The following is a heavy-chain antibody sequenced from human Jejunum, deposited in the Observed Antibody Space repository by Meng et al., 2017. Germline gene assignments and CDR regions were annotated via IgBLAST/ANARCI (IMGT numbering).Heavy chain of an antibody. D-gene: IGHD2-2*01. Sequence: GESLKISCAASGFTFSDHYMDWVRQAPGQGLEWVGRTRNKANSYTTEYAASVKGRFTISRDDSKNSLFLQMNSLKTEDTAVYYCARVSVTTWSRHYIDYWGQGTLVTVSS. V-gene: IGHV3-72*01. J-gene: IGHJ4*02. CDR2: TRNKANSYTT. CDR3: ARVSVTTWSRHYIDY. CDR1: GFTFSDHY.